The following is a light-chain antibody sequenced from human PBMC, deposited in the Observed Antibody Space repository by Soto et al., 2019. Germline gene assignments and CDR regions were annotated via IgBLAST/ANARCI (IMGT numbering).Light chain of an antibody. CDR1: QSFSSN. V-gene: IGKV3-15*01. CDR2: GTS. CDR3: QQFSSYPLT. Sequence: VMKQSPSTLSVSPEERATLSCRASQSFSSNVAWYQQKPGQAPRLLIYGTSTRVTGIPARFSGGGSGTDFTLTISRLEPEDFAVYYCQQFSSYPLTFGGGTKVDIK. J-gene: IGKJ4*01.